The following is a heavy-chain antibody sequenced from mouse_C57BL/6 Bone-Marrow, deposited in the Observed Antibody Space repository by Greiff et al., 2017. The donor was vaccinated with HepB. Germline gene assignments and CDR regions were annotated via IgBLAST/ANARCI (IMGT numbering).Heavy chain of an antibody. Sequence: ESGPGLVKPSQSLSLTCSVTGYSITSGYYWNWIRQFPGNKLEWMGYISYDGSNNYNPSLKNRISITRDTSKNQFFLKLNSVTTEDTATYYCARVRGSLAMDYWGQGTSVTVSS. CDR3: ARVRGSLAMDY. CDR2: ISYDGSN. V-gene: IGHV3-6*01. CDR1: GYSITSGYY. D-gene: IGHD3-1*01. J-gene: IGHJ4*01.